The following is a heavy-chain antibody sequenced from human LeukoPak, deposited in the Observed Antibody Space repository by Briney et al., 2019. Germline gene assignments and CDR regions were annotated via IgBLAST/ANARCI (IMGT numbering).Heavy chain of an antibody. Sequence: SVKVSCKASGGTFSSYATSWVRQAPGQGLEWMGRIIPILGIANYAQKFQGRVTITADKSTSTAYMELSSLRSEDTAVYYCARGHCSGGSCYYGMDVWGQGTTVTVSS. CDR1: GGTFSSYA. CDR3: ARGHCSGGSCYYGMDV. CDR2: IIPILGIA. J-gene: IGHJ6*02. D-gene: IGHD2-15*01. V-gene: IGHV1-69*04.